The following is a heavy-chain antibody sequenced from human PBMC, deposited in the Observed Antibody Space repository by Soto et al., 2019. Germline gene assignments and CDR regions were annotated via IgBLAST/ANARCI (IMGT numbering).Heavy chain of an antibody. CDR3: ARGAAEGGYDYFDY. CDR2: ISNDGSNK. CDR1: GFSFSTYG. Sequence: GGSLRLSCAASGFSFSTYGMHWVRQAPGKGLEWVAFISNDGSNKYYADSVKGRFTISRDNSKNTLYLQMNSLRAEDTAVYYCARGAAEGGYDYFDYWGQGTLVTVSS. V-gene: IGHV3-30*03. J-gene: IGHJ4*02. D-gene: IGHD5-12*01.